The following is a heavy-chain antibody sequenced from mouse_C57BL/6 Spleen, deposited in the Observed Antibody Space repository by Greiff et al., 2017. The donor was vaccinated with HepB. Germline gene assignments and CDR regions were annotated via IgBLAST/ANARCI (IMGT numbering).Heavy chain of an antibody. CDR1: GFTFSSYA. J-gene: IGHJ2*01. CDR3: ARGDDYLDY. Sequence: EVKLMESGGGLVKPGGSLKLSCAASGFTFSSYAMSWVRQTPEKRLAWVATISDGGSYTYYPDNVKGRFTISRDNAKNNLYLQMSHLKSEDTAMYYCARGDDYLDYWGQGTTLTVSS. D-gene: IGHD2-3*01. CDR2: ISDGGSYT. V-gene: IGHV5-4*03.